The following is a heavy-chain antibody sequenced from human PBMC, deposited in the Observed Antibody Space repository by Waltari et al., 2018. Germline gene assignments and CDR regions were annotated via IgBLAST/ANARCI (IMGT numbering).Heavy chain of an antibody. Sequence: QVHLQVSGPGLVTPSETLSLTCAVSDYSISSGFYWGWIRQPPGRGLEWIGSINHCGSPYYKPSLKSRVTISVDTALNHFSLKLNSVTATDTAVYYCARQGGYINVWWEDYWYFDHWGRGTLVTVSS. CDR1: DYSISSGFY. V-gene: IGHV4-38-2*01. J-gene: IGHJ2*01. CDR3: ARQGGYINVWWEDYWYFDH. D-gene: IGHD1-26*01. CDR2: INHCGSP.